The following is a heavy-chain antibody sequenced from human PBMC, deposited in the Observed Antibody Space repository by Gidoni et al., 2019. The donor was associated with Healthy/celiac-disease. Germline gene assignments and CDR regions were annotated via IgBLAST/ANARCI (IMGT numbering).Heavy chain of an antibody. Sequence: QVQIQQWCAGLLKPSETLSPTCAVYGGSFSGYYWTWIRQPPGKGLDWIGEINHSGSTNYNPSLKSRVTISVDTSKNQFSLKLSSVTAADTAVYYCARVNDFNQYYYYYYMDVWGKGTTVTVSS. D-gene: IGHD3-3*01. CDR2: INHSGST. CDR3: ARVNDFNQYYYYYYMDV. V-gene: IGHV4-34*01. J-gene: IGHJ6*03. CDR1: GGSFSGYY.